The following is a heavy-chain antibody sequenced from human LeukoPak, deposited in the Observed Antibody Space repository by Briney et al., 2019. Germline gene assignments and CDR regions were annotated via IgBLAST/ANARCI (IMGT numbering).Heavy chain of an antibody. CDR2: ISPDSGYI. V-gene: IGHV3-21*01. CDR1: GFTFSSHS. D-gene: IGHD6-13*01. CDR3: APFSAVTHYYFDY. J-gene: IGHJ4*02. Sequence: GSLRLSCAASGFTFSSHSLMWVRQAPGKGLELVSSISPDSGYIYYADSVKGRFTISRDNAENSLFLQMNSLGAEDTAVYYCAPFSAVTHYYFDYWGQGTLVTVSS.